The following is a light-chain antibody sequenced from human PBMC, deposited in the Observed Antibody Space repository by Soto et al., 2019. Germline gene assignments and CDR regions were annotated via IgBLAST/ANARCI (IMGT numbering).Light chain of an antibody. Sequence: IMMTQSPATLSVSLGERATLSCRAGQTIYSNVAWYQQRPGQAPRLLIYRASTRATGVPARFSGSGSGTEFTLTISSLQSEDFAVYYCQQYSRSPRTFGQGTKVDIK. CDR1: QTIYSN. CDR2: RAS. V-gene: IGKV3-15*01. J-gene: IGKJ1*01. CDR3: QQYSRSPRT.